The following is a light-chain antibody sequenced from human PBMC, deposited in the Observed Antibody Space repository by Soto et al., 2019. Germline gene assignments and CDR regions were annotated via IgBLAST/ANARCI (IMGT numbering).Light chain of an antibody. CDR1: QSVSNNY. CDR3: QQYGSSPPYT. CDR2: GST. Sequence: EVVLTQSPGTLSLSPGERATLSCRASQSVSNNYFAWYQQKRGQSPKLLIFGSTDRATGIPDRFSGSGSGTDLTLTISRLEPEDFAVYYCQQYGSSPPYTFGQGTKLEIK. J-gene: IGKJ2*01. V-gene: IGKV3-20*01.